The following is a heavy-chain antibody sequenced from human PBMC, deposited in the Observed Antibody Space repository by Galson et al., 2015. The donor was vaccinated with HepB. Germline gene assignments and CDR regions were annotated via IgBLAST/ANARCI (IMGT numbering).Heavy chain of an antibody. V-gene: IGHV1-69*13. J-gene: IGHJ4*02. D-gene: IGHD2-21*01. Sequence: SVKVSCKASGGTFSSYAISWVRQAPGQGLEWMGGIIPIFGTANYAQKFQGRVTITADESTSTAYMELSSLRSEDTAVYYCARVSSDYCGGDCYALDYWGQGTLVTVSS. CDR1: GGTFSSYA. CDR3: ARVSSDYCGGDCYALDY. CDR2: IIPIFGTA.